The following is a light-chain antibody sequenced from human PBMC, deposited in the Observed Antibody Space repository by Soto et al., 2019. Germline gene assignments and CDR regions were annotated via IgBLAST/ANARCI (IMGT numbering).Light chain of an antibody. CDR2: KAS. CDR3: QHYKMYSPWT. CDR1: QSISSW. Sequence: DIQMTQSPSSLSTSVGDRVTITCRASQSISSWLVWYQQKPGKAPKLLIYKASTLKSGVPSRFSGSGSGTEFTLTISSLQPDDFATYYCQHYKMYSPWTFGQGTKVDI. V-gene: IGKV1-5*03. J-gene: IGKJ1*01.